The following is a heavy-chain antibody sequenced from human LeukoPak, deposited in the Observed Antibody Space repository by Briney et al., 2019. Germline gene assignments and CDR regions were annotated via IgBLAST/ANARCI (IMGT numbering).Heavy chain of an antibody. CDR2: ISTSGGST. CDR1: EFPFSNYG. V-gene: IGHV3-23*01. D-gene: IGHD1-26*01. J-gene: IGHJ6*03. CDR3: AKGRGWEASYYYYMDV. Sequence: GGTLRLSCAASEFPFSNYGMSWVRQAPGKGLEWVSSISTSGGSTYYADSVKGRFTISRGNSKDTLYLQMNSLRAEDTAVYYCAKGRGWEASYYYYMDVWGKGTTVTISS.